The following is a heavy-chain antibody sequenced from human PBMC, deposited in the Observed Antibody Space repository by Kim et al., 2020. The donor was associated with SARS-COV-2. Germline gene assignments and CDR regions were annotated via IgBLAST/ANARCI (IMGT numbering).Heavy chain of an antibody. J-gene: IGHJ4*02. CDR1: GFTFSSYG. CDR2: ISYDGSNK. Sequence: GGSPRLSCAASGFTFSSYGMHWVRQAPGKGLEWVAVISYDGSNKYYADSVKGRFTISRDNSKNTLYLQMNSLRAEDTAVYYCAKTGWSGYYSPFDYWGQGTLVTVSS. D-gene: IGHD3-3*01. V-gene: IGHV3-30*18. CDR3: AKTGWSGYYSPFDY.